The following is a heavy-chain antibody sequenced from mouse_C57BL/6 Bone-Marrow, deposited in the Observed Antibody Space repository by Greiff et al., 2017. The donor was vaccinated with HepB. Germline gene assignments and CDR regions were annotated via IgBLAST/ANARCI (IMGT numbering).Heavy chain of an antibody. Sequence: EVKLMESGGGLVQPGGSLSLSCAASGFNFTDYYMSWVRQPPGKALEWLGFIRNKANGYTTEYSASVKGRFTISRDNSQSILYLQMNALRAEDSATYYCARWGYYYGSPRYFDVWGTGTTVTVSS. CDR3: ARWGYYYGSPRYFDV. J-gene: IGHJ1*03. CDR2: IRNKANGYTT. D-gene: IGHD1-1*01. V-gene: IGHV7-3*01. CDR1: GFNFTDYY.